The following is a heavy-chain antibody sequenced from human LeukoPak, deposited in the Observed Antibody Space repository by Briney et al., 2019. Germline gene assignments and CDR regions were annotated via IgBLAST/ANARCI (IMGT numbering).Heavy chain of an antibody. J-gene: IGHJ5*02. Sequence: VASVKVSCKASGYTFTGYYMHWVRQAPGQGLEWMGWINPNSGGTNYAQKFQGRVTMTMDTSISTAYMEQSRLRSDDTAVYYCARDRVVPAAILHWFDPWGQGTLVTVSS. D-gene: IGHD2-2*02. CDR3: ARDRVVPAAILHWFDP. CDR1: GYTFTGYY. V-gene: IGHV1-2*02. CDR2: INPNSGGT.